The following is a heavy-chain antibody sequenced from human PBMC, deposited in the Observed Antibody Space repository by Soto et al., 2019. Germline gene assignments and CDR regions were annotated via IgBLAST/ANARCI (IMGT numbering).Heavy chain of an antibody. CDR3: TRAAWFPYLSFY. Sequence: SLRLSCAASGFTFSRFELHGVRQAPGKGLEWISYISSSGSTAYYASSVEGRFTISRDNANNSVYLQMDSLRAEDTALYYCTRAAWFPYLSFYWGQGALVTVSS. V-gene: IGHV3-48*03. CDR1: GFTFSRFE. CDR2: ISSSGSTA. D-gene: IGHD3-10*01. J-gene: IGHJ4*02.